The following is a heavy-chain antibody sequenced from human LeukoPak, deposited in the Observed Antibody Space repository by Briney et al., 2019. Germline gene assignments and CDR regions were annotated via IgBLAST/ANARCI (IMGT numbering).Heavy chain of an antibody. CDR1: GFTFSSYS. Sequence: GGSLRLSCAASGFTFSSYSMNWVRQAPGKGLEWVSYISSSSSTIYYAGSVKGRFTISRDNAKNSLYLQMNSLRAEDTAVYYCARVTARRWAAAGTCLGYWGQGTLVTVSS. CDR3: ARVTARRWAAAGTCLGY. CDR2: ISSSSSTI. V-gene: IGHV3-48*01. D-gene: IGHD6-13*01. J-gene: IGHJ4*02.